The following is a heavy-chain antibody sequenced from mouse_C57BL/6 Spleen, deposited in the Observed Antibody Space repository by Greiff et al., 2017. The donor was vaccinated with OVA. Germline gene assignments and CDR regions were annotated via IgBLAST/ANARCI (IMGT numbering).Heavy chain of an antibody. CDR3: ARGLRSDY. D-gene: IGHD1-1*01. V-gene: IGHV3-6*01. CDR1: GYSITSGYY. Sequence: EVKLQESGPGLVKPSQSLSLTCSVTGYSITSGYYWNWIRQFPGNKLEWMGYISYDGSNNYNPSLKNRISITRDTSKNQFFLKLNSVTTEDTATYYCARGLRSDYWGQGTTLTVSS. CDR2: ISYDGSN. J-gene: IGHJ2*01.